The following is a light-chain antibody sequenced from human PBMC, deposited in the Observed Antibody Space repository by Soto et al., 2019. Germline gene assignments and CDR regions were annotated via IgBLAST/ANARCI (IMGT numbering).Light chain of an antibody. Sequence: EIVMTQSPATLSVSPGERATLSCRASQSVSSNLAWYQQKPGQAPRPLIYGASTRATGVPIRFSGSGSGTEFTLTISSLQSEDFAVYYCQHYNNWPPWTFGQGTKVEIK. J-gene: IGKJ1*01. CDR3: QHYNNWPPWT. CDR1: QSVSSN. CDR2: GAS. V-gene: IGKV3-15*01.